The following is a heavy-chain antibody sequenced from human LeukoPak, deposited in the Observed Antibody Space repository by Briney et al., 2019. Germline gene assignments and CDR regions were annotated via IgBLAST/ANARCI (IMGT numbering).Heavy chain of an antibody. CDR1: GFTFSSYA. Sequence: GGSLRLSCAASGFTFSSYAMNWVRQAPGKGLEWVAFIRYDGSNKYYADSVKGRFTISRDNSKNTLYLQMNSLRAEDTAVYYCAKDLDRYCSGGSCYADYWGQGTLVTVSS. D-gene: IGHD2-15*01. V-gene: IGHV3-30*02. CDR3: AKDLDRYCSGGSCYADY. CDR2: IRYDGSNK. J-gene: IGHJ4*02.